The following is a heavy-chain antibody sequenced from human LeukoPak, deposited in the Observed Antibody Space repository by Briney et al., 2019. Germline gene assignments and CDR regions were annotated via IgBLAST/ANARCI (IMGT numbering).Heavy chain of an antibody. CDR3: AKGQRWYNWNYEPYYYMDV. J-gene: IGHJ6*03. CDR2: IWYDGSNK. D-gene: IGHD1-7*01. V-gene: IGHV3-30*02. CDR1: GFTFSSYG. Sequence: GGSLRLSCAASGFTFSSYGMHWVRQAPGKGLEWVAFIWYDGSNKYYADSVKGRFTISRDNSKNTLYLQMNSLRAEDTAVYYCAKGQRWYNWNYEPYYYMDVWGKGTTVTVSS.